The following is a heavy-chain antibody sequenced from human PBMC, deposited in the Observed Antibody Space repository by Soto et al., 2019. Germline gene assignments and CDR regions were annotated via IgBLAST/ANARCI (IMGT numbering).Heavy chain of an antibody. V-gene: IGHV4-59*08. D-gene: IGHD3-3*01. Sequence: SETLSLTCTVSGGSISSYYWSWIRQPPGKGLEWIGYIYYSGSTNYNPSLKSRVTISVDTSKNQFSLKLSSVTAADTAVYYCAGHGTPYDFWSGYHPTFDYWGQGTLVTVSS. CDR2: IYYSGST. J-gene: IGHJ4*02. CDR1: GGSISSYY. CDR3: AGHGTPYDFWSGYHPTFDY.